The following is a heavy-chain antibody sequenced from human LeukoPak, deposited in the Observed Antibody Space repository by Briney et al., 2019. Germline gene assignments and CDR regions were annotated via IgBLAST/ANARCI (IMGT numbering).Heavy chain of an antibody. CDR2: IGTAGDT. J-gene: IGHJ4*02. V-gene: IGHV3-13*04. D-gene: IGHD6-13*01. CDR1: GFTFSSYW. Sequence: GGSLRLSCAASGFTFSSYWMHWVRQATGKGLEWVSAIGTAGDTYYPDSVKGRFTISRENAKDSLYLQMNSLRAGDTAVYYCAKEGTARISTWYDNWGQGTLVTVSS. CDR3: AKEGTARISTWYDN.